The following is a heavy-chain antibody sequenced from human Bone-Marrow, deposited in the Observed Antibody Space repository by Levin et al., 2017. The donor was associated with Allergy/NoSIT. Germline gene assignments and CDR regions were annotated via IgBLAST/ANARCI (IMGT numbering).Heavy chain of an antibody. D-gene: IGHD3-22*01. V-gene: IGHV3-30*18. CDR1: GFSFSTYG. J-gene: IGHJ4*02. Sequence: GESLKISCAASGFSFSTYGMHWVRQAQGKGLEWVALISFDGTNKKYADSVKGRFTISRDNSEKTVYLQMNSLRAEDTAVYYCAKGGYFDSRSSLFDSWGQGAPVTVSS. CDR3: AKGGYFDSRSSLFDS. CDR2: ISFDGTNK.